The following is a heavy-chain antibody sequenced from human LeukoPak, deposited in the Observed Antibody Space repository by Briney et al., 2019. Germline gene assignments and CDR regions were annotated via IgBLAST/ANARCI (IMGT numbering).Heavy chain of an antibody. CDR2: IYYSGST. Sequence: NSSETLSLTCSISGGSISSSSYSWGWFRQPPGKGLEWIGSIYYSGSTYYNPSLKSRVTISVDTSKNQFSLKLSSVTAADTAVYYCARGLGYGGIIDYWGQGTLVTVSS. CDR3: ARGLGYGGIIDY. V-gene: IGHV4-39*07. D-gene: IGHD4-23*01. CDR1: GGSISSSSYS. J-gene: IGHJ4*02.